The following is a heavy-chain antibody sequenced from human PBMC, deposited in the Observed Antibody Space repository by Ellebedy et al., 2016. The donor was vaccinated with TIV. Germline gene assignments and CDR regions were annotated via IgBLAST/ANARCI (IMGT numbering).Heavy chain of an antibody. J-gene: IGHJ4*02. Sequence: AASVKVSCKASGYTFTDTHIHWVRQAPGQGLEWVGIVNPNGGAPSCAQKLQGRVTLTRDTSTNTVYMELINLSSEDTATYYCAREGKDGFGDFYILGYFDFWGQGTPVTVSS. V-gene: IGHV1-46*04. CDR3: AREGKDGFGDFYILGYFDF. D-gene: IGHD3-10*01. CDR2: VNPNGGAP. CDR1: GYTFTDTH.